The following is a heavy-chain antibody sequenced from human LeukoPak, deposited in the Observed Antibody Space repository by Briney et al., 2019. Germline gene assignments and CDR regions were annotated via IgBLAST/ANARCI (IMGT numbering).Heavy chain of an antibody. CDR2: INPNSGGT. CDR3: AREGHYGDFDY. D-gene: IGHD4-17*01. J-gene: IGHJ4*02. V-gene: IGHV1-2*06. Sequence: ASVKVSCKASGYIFITYYMHWVRQAPGQGLEWMGRINPNSGGTNYAQKFQGRVTMTRDTSISTAYMELSRLRSDDTAVYYCAREGHYGDFDYWGQGTLVTVSS. CDR1: GYIFITYY.